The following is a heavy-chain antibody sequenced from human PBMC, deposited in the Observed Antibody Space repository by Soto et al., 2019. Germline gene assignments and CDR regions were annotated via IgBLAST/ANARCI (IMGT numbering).Heavy chain of an antibody. CDR3: ARDKAGAVDAFDI. CDR2: ISAYNGNT. V-gene: IGHV1-18*01. CDR1: GYTFTIYS. J-gene: IGHJ3*02. D-gene: IGHD1-26*01. Sequence: ASVKVSCKASGYTFTIYSITWVRQAPGQGLEWMGWISAYNGNTDYAQKFQGRVTMTTDTSTSTAYMELRSLTSDDTAVYYCARDKAGAVDAFDIWGQGTTVTVSS.